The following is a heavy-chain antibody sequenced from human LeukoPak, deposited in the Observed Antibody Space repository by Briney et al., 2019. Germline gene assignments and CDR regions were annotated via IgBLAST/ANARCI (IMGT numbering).Heavy chain of an antibody. CDR2: ISGSGGST. CDR1: GFTFSSYA. J-gene: IGHJ4*02. Sequence: GGTLRLSCAASGFTFSSYAMSWVRQAPGKGLEWVSAISGSGGSTYYADSVKGRFTISRDNSKNTVYLQMNSLRAEDTAVYYCESHNYGKAYFDYWGQGSLVTVSS. CDR3: ESHNYGKAYFDY. V-gene: IGHV3-23*01. D-gene: IGHD5-18*01.